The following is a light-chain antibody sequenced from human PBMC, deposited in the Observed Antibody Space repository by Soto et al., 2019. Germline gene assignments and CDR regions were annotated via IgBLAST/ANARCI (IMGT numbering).Light chain of an antibody. V-gene: IGKV3-15*01. CDR3: QQYNNWPFS. Sequence: EIVMTQSPATLSVSPGERATLPCRAGQGVTTNFAWYQQKSGRSPRLLIYDVSTRATGVPARFSGTGSETDFTLTVSGLQSDDSAVYFCQQYNNWPFSFGQGTRLEIK. CDR1: QGVTTN. CDR2: DVS. J-gene: IGKJ5*01.